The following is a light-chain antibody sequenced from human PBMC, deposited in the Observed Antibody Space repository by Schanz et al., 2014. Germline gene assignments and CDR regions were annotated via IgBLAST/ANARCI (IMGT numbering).Light chain of an antibody. CDR2: GAS. Sequence: EVLMTQSPATLSVSPGERATLSCRASQSVSSNLAWYQQKPGQAPRLLIYGASTRATGIPARFSGSGSGTEFTLTISSLQPEDFATYYCQQSYSTSWTFGQGTKVEIK. V-gene: IGKV3-15*01. CDR1: QSVSSN. CDR3: QQSYSTSWT. J-gene: IGKJ1*01.